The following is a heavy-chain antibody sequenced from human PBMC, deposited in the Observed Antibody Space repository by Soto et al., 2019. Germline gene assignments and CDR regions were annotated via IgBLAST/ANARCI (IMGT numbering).Heavy chain of an antibody. J-gene: IGHJ4*02. CDR1: GGSISSSNW. Sequence: PSETLSLTCAVSGGSISSSNWWSWVRQPPGKGLEWIGEIYHSGSTNYNPSLKSRVTISVDKSKNQFSLKLSSVTAADTAVYYCARVGDTAMVTSHFDYWGQGTLVTVSS. CDR2: IYHSGST. V-gene: IGHV4-4*02. CDR3: ARVGDTAMVTSHFDY. D-gene: IGHD5-18*01.